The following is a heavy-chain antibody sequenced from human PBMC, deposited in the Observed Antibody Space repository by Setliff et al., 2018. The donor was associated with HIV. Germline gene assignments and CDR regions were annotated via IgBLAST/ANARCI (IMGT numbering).Heavy chain of an antibody. D-gene: IGHD1-26*01. Sequence: WASVKVSCKASGYTFSRYDINWVRQASGQRFEWVGWMNPESGNTGYAEKFQGRVTMTRDTSISTAYMELSSLRSEDTAVYYCASYSGSYYFILHYWGQGTLVTVSS. CDR3: ASYSGSYYFILHY. V-gene: IGHV1-8*01. CDR2: MNPESGNT. CDR1: GYTFSRYD. J-gene: IGHJ4*02.